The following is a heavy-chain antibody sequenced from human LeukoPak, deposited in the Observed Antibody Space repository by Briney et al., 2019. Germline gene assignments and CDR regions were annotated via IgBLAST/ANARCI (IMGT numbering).Heavy chain of an antibody. J-gene: IGHJ5*02. V-gene: IGHV3-23*01. CDR2: ISGSGRST. Sequence: GGSLRLSCAAPGFTFSSYAMSWGRQAPGKGLEWVSAISGSGRSTYYADSVKGRFTISRDNSKNTLYLQMNSLRAEDTAVYYCAKGISSSRRTFDAWGQGTLVTVSS. CDR3: AKGISSSRRTFDA. D-gene: IGHD6-13*01. CDR1: GFTFSSYA.